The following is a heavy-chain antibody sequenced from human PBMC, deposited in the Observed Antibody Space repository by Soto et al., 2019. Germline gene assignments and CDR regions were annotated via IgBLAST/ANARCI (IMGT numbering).Heavy chain of an antibody. CDR2: INPNSGGT. V-gene: IGHV1-2*04. Sequence: ASVKVSCKASGYTFTGYYMHWVRQAPGQGLEWMGWINPNSGGTNYAQKFQGWVTMTRDTSISTAYMELSRLRSDDTAVYYCGRDQDRSSSQNYYYYGMDVWGQGTTVTVSS. J-gene: IGHJ6*02. D-gene: IGHD6-6*01. CDR1: GYTFTGYY. CDR3: GRDQDRSSSQNYYYYGMDV.